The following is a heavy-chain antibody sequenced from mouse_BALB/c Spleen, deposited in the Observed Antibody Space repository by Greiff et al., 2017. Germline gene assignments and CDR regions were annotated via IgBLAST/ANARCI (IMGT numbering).Heavy chain of an antibody. CDR2: INSNGGST. Sequence: EVHLVESGGGLVQPGGSLKFSCAASGFTFSSYGMSWVRQTPDKRLELVATINSNGGSTYYPDSVKGRFTISRDNAKNTLYLQMSSLKSEDTAMYYCARDGYGYDNYAMDYWGQGTSVTVSA. D-gene: IGHD2-2*01. CDR1: GFTFSSYG. CDR3: ARDGYGYDNYAMDY. J-gene: IGHJ4*01. V-gene: IGHV5-6-3*01.